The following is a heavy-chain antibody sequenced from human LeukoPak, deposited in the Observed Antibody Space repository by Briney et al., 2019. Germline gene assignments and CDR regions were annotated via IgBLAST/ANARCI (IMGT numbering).Heavy chain of an antibody. D-gene: IGHD3-3*01. CDR3: AKGPAKNDFWTQEV. Sequence: GGSLRLSCAASGFTFSSYSMNWVRQAPGKGLEWVSSIRSSSSYIYYADSVKGRFTISRDNSKNTLYLQMNSLRAEDTAVYYCAKGPAKNDFWTQEVWGQGTLVTVSS. V-gene: IGHV3-21*04. CDR2: IRSSSSYI. CDR1: GFTFSSYS. J-gene: IGHJ4*02.